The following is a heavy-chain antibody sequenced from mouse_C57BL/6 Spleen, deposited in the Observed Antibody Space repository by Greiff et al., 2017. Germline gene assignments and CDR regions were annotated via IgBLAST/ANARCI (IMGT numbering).Heavy chain of an antibody. CDR2: INPGSGGT. CDR1: GYAFTNYL. CDR3: ARLIYDGYYDYFDY. V-gene: IGHV1-54*01. D-gene: IGHD2-3*01. J-gene: IGHJ2*01. Sequence: QVQLQQSGAELVRPGTSVKVSCKASGYAFTNYLIEWVKQRPGQGLEWIGVINPGSGGTNYNEKFKGKATLTADKSSSTAYMQLSSLTSEDSAVYFCARLIYDGYYDYFDYWGQGTTLTVSS.